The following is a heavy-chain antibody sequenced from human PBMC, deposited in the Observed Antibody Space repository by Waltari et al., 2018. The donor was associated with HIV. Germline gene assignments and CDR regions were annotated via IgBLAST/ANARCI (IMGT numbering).Heavy chain of an antibody. D-gene: IGHD3-3*01. Sequence: QVQLVQSGAEVKKPGASVKVSCKASGYTFTSYGISWVRQAPGQGLEWMGWSSAYNGNTNYAQKRQGRVTMTTDTSMSTAYMGLRSLRSDDTAVYYCARAPLEDGEPRDCMDVWGQGTTVTVSS. V-gene: IGHV1-18*01. CDR1: GYTFTSYG. CDR2: SSAYNGNT. J-gene: IGHJ6*02. CDR3: ARAPLEDGEPRDCMDV.